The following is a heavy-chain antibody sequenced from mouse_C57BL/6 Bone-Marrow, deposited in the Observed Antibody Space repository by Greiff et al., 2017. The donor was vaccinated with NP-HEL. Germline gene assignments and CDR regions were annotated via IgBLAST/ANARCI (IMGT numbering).Heavy chain of an antibody. D-gene: IGHD1-1*01. CDR2: IYPSDSET. CDR1: GYTFTSYW. J-gene: IGHJ3*01. V-gene: IGHV1-61*01. CDR3: ASGGYYGSSPWFAY. Sequence: QVQLKQPGAELVRPGSSVKLSCKASGYTFTSYWMDWVKQRPGQGLEWIGNIYPSDSETHYNQKFKDKATLTVDKSSSTAYMQLSSLTSEDSAVYYCASGGYYGSSPWFAYWGQGTLVTVSA.